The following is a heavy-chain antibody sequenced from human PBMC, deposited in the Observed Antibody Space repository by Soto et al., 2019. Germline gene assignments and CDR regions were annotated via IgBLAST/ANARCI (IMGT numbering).Heavy chain of an antibody. CDR1: GFSLNTSGVG. CDR2: IYWSDEK. V-gene: IGHV2-5*01. J-gene: IGHJ4*02. D-gene: IGHD4-4*01. Sequence: FGPTLVKPTQTLTLTCTISGFSLNTSGVGVGWIRQPPGKALEWLALIYWSDEKRYSPSLKTRLTITKDTSKNQVVLTMTNMDPVDTATYYCARRPPYTNYLDYWGQGTLVTVSS. CDR3: ARRPPYTNYLDY.